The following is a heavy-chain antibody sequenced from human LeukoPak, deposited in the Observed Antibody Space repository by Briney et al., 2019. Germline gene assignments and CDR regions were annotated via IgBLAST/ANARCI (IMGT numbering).Heavy chain of an antibody. CDR2: ISAYNGNT. J-gene: IGHJ5*02. Sequence: GASVKVSCKASGYTFTSYGISWVRQAPGRGLEWMGWISAYNGNTNYAQKLQGRVTMTTDTSTSTAYMELRSLRSDDTAVYYCAGHYLGGSYHPWGQGTLVTVSS. CDR1: GYTFTSYG. CDR3: AGHYLGGSYHP. V-gene: IGHV1-18*01. D-gene: IGHD3-16*01.